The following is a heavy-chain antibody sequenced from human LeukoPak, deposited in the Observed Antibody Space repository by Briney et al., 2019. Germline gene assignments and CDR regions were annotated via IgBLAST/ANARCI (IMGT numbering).Heavy chain of an antibody. Sequence: TLSLTFTVSGGSISSGGYYWSWIRQHPGQGLEWIGYIYYSGSTYYNPSLKSRVTISVDTSKNQFSLKLSSVTAADTAVYYCARGSSSWYTPYYFDYWGQGTLVTVSS. CDR2: IYYSGST. V-gene: IGHV4-31*03. D-gene: IGHD6-13*01. CDR3: ARGSSSWYTPYYFDY. CDR1: GGSISSGGYY. J-gene: IGHJ4*02.